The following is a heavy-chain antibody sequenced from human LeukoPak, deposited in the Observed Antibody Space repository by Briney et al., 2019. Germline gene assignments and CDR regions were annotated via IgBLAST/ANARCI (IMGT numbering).Heavy chain of an antibody. CDR1: GGTFSSYA. D-gene: IGHD3-3*01. J-gene: IGHJ4*02. V-gene: IGHV1-69*05. Sequence: VALVKVSCKASGGTFSSYAISWVRQAPGQGLEWMGRIIPIFGTANYAQKFQGRVTITTDESTSTAYMELSSLRSEDTAVYYCAREVDFWSADMCDWGQGTLVTVSS. CDR3: AREVDFWSADMCD. CDR2: IIPIFGTA.